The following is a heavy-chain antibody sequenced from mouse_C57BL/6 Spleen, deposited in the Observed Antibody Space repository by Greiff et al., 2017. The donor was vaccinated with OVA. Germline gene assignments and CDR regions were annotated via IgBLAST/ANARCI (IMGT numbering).Heavy chain of an antibody. D-gene: IGHD2-4*01. V-gene: IGHV1-66*01. CDR3: ARDYEYDEGVYFDY. Sequence: QVQLQQSGPELVKPGASVKISCKASGYSFTSYYIHWVKQRPGQGLEWIGWIYPGSGNTKYNEKFKGKATLPADTSSSTAYMQLSSLTSEDSAVYYCARDYEYDEGVYFDYWGQGTTLTVSS. CDR2: IYPGSGNT. J-gene: IGHJ2*01. CDR1: GYSFTSYY.